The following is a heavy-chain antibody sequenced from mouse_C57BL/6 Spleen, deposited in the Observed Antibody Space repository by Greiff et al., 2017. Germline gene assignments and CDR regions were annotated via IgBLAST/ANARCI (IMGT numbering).Heavy chain of an antibody. CDR3: ARCFDDYGVDY. J-gene: IGHJ2*01. CDR1: GYAFSSSW. Sequence: VQLQQSGPELVKPGASVKISCKASGYAFSSSWMNWVKQRPGKGLEWIGRIYPGDGDTNYNGKFKGKATLTADKSSNTAYMQLSSLTSGDSAVDFCARCFDDYGVDYWGQGTTLTVSS. V-gene: IGHV1-82*01. CDR2: IYPGDGDT. D-gene: IGHD2-4*01.